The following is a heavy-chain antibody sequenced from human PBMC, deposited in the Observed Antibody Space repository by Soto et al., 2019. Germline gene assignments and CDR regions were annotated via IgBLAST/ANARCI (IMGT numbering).Heavy chain of an antibody. CDR1: GSNFDSYA. CDR3: AKGGFWVHYGMDV. CDR2: ISRDGGTT. J-gene: IGHJ6*02. Sequence: EVQLLESGGGLVQPGGSLRLSCAASGSNFDSYAMNWVRQARGKGLEWVSAISRDGGTTFYADSVKGRFTISRDNSENTLYMEMNRLRVEDTAVYYCAKGGFWVHYGMDVWGQGTTVTVSS. D-gene: IGHD3-16*01. V-gene: IGHV3-23*01.